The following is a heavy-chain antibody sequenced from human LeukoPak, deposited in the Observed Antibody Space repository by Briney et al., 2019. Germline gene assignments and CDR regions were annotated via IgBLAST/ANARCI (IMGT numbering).Heavy chain of an antibody. Sequence: SVKVSCKASGGTFSSYAISWVRQAPGQGLEWMGGIIPIFGTANYAQKFQGRVTITADESTSTAYMELSSLRSEDTAVYYCARLVCGGNSVDPWGQGTTVTVSS. CDR3: ARLVCGGNSVDP. J-gene: IGHJ6*02. CDR1: GGTFSSYA. D-gene: IGHD4-23*01. CDR2: IIPIFGTA. V-gene: IGHV1-69*13.